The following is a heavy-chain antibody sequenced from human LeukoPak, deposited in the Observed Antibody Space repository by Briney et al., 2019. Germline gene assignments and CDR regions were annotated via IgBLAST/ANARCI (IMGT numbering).Heavy chain of an antibody. V-gene: IGHV4-34*01. CDR2: INHSGST. J-gene: IGHJ4*02. CDR3: ASYDY. Sequence: SETLSLTCAVYGGSFSGYYWSWIRQPPGKGLEWIGEINHSGSTNYNPSLKSRVTISVDTSKNQFSLKLGSVTAADTAVCYCASYDYWGQGTLVTVSS. CDR1: GGSFSGYY.